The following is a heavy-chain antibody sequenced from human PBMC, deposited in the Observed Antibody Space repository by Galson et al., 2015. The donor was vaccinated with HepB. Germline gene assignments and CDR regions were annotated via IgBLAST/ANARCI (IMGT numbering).Heavy chain of an antibody. CDR2: ISAYNGNT. CDR1: GYSFTGYY. J-gene: IGHJ4*02. CDR3: ARDILTGYVEP. Sequence: SVKVSCKASGYSFTGYYMHWVRQAPGQGLEWMGWISAYNGNTNYAQKLQGRVTMTTDTSTSTAYMELRSLRSDDTAVYYCARDILTGYVEPWGQGTLVTVSS. V-gene: IGHV1-18*04. D-gene: IGHD3-9*01.